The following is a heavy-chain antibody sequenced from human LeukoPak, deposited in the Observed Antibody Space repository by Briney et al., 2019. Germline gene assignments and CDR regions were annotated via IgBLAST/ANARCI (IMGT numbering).Heavy chain of an antibody. J-gene: IGHJ6*04. CDR3: ARARGVPAAGMDV. V-gene: IGHV3-7*03. CDR1: GFTFSSYW. CDR2: IKQDGSEK. Sequence: GGSLRLSCAASGFTFSSYWMSWVRQAPGKGLEWVANIKQDGSEKYYVDSVRGRFTISRDNAKNSLYLQMTSLRAEYTAVYYCARARGVPAAGMDVWGKGTTVTVSS. D-gene: IGHD2-2*01.